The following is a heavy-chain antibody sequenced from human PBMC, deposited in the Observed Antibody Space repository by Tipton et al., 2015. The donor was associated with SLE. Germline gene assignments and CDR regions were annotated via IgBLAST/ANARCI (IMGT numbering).Heavy chain of an antibody. Sequence: SLRLSCAASGFTFSSYAMSWVRQAPGKGLEWVSAISGSGGSTYYADSVKGRFTISRDNSKNTLYLQMNSLRAEDTAVYYCARGITIFGVVAREDMDVWGKGTTVTVSS. CDR1: GFTFSSYA. V-gene: IGHV3-23*01. J-gene: IGHJ6*03. CDR3: ARGITIFGVVAREDMDV. D-gene: IGHD3-3*01. CDR2: ISGSGGST.